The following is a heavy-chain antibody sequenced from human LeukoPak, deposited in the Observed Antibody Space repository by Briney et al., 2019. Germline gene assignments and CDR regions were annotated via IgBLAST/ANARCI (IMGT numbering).Heavy chain of an antibody. CDR3: VRDERGIAGSSRDH. V-gene: IGHV3-7*03. CDR1: GFSFSNHW. CDR2: INPDGTEK. J-gene: IGHJ4*02. D-gene: IGHD6-13*01. Sequence: GGSLRLSCAASGFSFSNHWMIWVRQAPGKGLEWVATINPDGTEKRYVDSVKGRFTISRDNGKNSLYLQMSSLRAEDTAVYYCVRDERGIAGSSRDHGAQGTLVTVSS.